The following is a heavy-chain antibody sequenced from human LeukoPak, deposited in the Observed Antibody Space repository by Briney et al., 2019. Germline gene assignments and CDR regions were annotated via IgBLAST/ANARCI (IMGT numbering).Heavy chain of an antibody. D-gene: IGHD5-18*01. J-gene: IGHJ4*02. CDR3: AKEPNGYSYGYPYYFDY. CDR2: VSASGGSA. CDR1: GFSSSSYA. V-gene: IGHV3-23*01. Sequence: GGSLRLSCAASGFSSSSYAMSWVRQAPGKGLEWVSGVSASGGSAYYADSVKGRFTISRDNSKNTLYLQMNSLRAEDTAVYYCAKEPNGYSYGYPYYFDYWGQGTLVTVSS.